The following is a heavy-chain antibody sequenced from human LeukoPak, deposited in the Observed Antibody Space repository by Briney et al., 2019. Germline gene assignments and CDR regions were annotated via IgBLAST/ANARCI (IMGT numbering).Heavy chain of an antibody. J-gene: IGHJ6*03. D-gene: IGHD6-13*01. Sequence: ASVKVSCKASGYTFTGYYMHWVRQAPGQGLEWMGWINPNSGGTNYAQKFQGRVTMTRDTSISTAYMELSRLRSDDTAVYYCARDHFSSSSWYFDYYYYYMDVWGKGTTVTISS. V-gene: IGHV1-2*02. CDR2: INPNSGGT. CDR3: ARDHFSSSSWYFDYYYYYMDV. CDR1: GYTFTGYY.